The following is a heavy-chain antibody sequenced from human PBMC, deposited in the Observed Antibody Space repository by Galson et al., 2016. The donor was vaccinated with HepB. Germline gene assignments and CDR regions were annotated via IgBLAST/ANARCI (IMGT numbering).Heavy chain of an antibody. CDR3: ASPFAPERGRYVL. D-gene: IGHD3-16*01. CDR2: MSSSGTSV. J-gene: IGHJ5*02. CDR1: GFNLSTYS. Sequence: SLRLSCAASGFNLSTYSMNWFRQAPGKGLEWVSYMSSSGTSVYSTDSVKGRFTISRDNAKNSLYLQMNSLRDEDTAVYYCASPFAPERGRYVLWGQGTLVTVSS. V-gene: IGHV3-48*02.